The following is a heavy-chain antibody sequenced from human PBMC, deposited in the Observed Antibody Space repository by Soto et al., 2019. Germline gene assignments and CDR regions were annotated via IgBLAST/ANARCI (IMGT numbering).Heavy chain of an antibody. CDR1: GYSISSGNY. J-gene: IGHJ6*02. V-gene: IGHV4-38-2*01. CDR3: RSSTSCYDESCVDV. CDR2: LYHIGST. Sequence: ASETLSLTCAVSGYSISSGNYWAWIRQPPGRGLEWIGSLYHIGSTHYNTSLKSRVTISVDTSKNHFSLELSSVTAADTAIYYCRSSTSCYDESCVDVWGQGTRVTVSS. D-gene: IGHD2-2*01.